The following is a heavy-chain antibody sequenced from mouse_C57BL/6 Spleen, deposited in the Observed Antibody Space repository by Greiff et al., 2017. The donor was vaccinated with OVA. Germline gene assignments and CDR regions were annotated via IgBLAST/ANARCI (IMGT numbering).Heavy chain of an antibody. CDR1: GFTFSSYG. CDR3: ARHGGNYDLYYFDY. D-gene: IGHD2-1*01. J-gene: IGHJ2*01. Sequence: EVKLMESGGDLVKPGGSLKLSCAASGFTFSSYGMSWVRQTPDKRLEWVATISSGGSYTYYPDSVKGRFTISIDNAKNTLYLQMSSLKSEDTAMYYCARHGGNYDLYYFDYWGQGTTLTFSS. V-gene: IGHV5-6*01. CDR2: ISSGGSYT.